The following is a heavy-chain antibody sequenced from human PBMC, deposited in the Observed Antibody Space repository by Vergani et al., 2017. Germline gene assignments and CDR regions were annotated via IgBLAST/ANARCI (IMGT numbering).Heavy chain of an antibody. D-gene: IGHD2-2*01. CDR1: GGSASSGSSY. Sequence: QVQLQESGPGLVKPSETLSLTCTVPGGSASSGSSYWSWIRQPAGKGLEWIGYIYYSGSTNYNPALKSRVTISVDTSKKQFSLKMSSVTAADSAVYYCARAYCSTTNCYSGADDFDSWGQGTLVTVSS. CDR3: ARAYCSTTNCYSGADDFDS. J-gene: IGHJ4*02. V-gene: IGHV4-61*10. CDR2: IYYSGST.